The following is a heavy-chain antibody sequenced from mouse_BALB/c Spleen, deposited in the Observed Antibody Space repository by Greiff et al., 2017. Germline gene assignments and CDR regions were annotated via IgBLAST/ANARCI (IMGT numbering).Heavy chain of an antibody. V-gene: IGHV1-9*01. J-gene: IGHJ1*01. CDR1: GYTFSSYW. D-gene: IGHD2-3*01. CDR2: ILPGSGST. Sequence: VHLVESGAELMKPGASVKISCKATGYTFSSYWIEWVKQRPGHGLEWIGEILPGSGSTNYNEKFKGKATFTADTSSNTAYMQLSSLTSEDSAVYDCARIYDGYYVGYFDVWGAGTTVTVSS. CDR3: ARIYDGYYVGYFDV.